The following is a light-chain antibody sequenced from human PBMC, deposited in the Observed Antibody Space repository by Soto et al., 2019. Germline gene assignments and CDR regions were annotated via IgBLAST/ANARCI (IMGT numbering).Light chain of an antibody. V-gene: IGKV1-17*01. Sequence: DIQMTQSPSSLSASVGDGVTITCRASQDIRNDLGWYQQKPGKAPKRLIYAGSNLQSGVSSRFSGSGSGTEFTLTLTSLQPDDFATYYCLHHNSFHLAFGGGTKVEIK. CDR3: LHHNSFHLA. CDR2: AGS. J-gene: IGKJ4*01. CDR1: QDIRND.